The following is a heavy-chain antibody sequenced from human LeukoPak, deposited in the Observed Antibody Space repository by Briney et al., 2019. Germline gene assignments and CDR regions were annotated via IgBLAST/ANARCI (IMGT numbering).Heavy chain of an antibody. J-gene: IGHJ4*02. Sequence: SETLSLTCTVSGGSISSSSYYWGWIRQPPGKGLEWIGSIYYSGSTYYNPSLKSRVTISVDTSKNQFSLKLSSVTAADTAVYYCAGDSPIYYDSSGQVRDDYWGQGTLVTVSS. CDR2: IYYSGST. CDR3: AGDSPIYYDSSGQVRDDY. CDR1: GGSISSSSYY. D-gene: IGHD3-22*01. V-gene: IGHV4-39*07.